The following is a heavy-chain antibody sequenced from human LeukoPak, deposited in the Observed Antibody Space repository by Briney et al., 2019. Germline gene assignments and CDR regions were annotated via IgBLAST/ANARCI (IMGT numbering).Heavy chain of an antibody. CDR2: IKQDGSEK. Sequence: GGSLRLSCAASGFTFSSYWMSWVRQAPGKGLEWVANIKQDGSEKYYVDSVKGRFTISRDNAKNSLYLQMNSLRAEDMALYYCAKDSGYSGYDFIDYWGQGTLVTVSS. V-gene: IGHV3-7*03. CDR3: AKDSGYSGYDFIDY. J-gene: IGHJ4*02. CDR1: GFTFSSYW. D-gene: IGHD5-12*01.